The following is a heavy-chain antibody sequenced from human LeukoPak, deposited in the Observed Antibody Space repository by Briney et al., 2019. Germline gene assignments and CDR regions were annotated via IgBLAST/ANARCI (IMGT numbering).Heavy chain of an antibody. CDR3: TRAALRGYSSPI. V-gene: IGHV3-49*03. J-gene: IGHJ3*02. CDR1: GGSFSGYY. D-gene: IGHD6-13*01. Sequence: TLSLTCAVYGGSFSGYYWSWIRQPPGKGLEWVGFIRSKAYGGTTEYAASVKGRFTISRDDSKSIAYLQMNSLKTEDTAVYYCTRAALRGYSSPIWGQGTMVTVSS. CDR2: IRSKAYGGTT.